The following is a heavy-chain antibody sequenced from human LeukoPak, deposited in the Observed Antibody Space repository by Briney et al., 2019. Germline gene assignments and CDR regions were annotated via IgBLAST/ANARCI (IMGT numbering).Heavy chain of an antibody. D-gene: IGHD3-16*01. CDR2: FHNSGTS. Sequence: PSETLSLTCTVSDESISDYYRGWIRQPPGKGLGWIGYFHNSGTSTYNPSLKSRVTISADTYKNQFSLKLNSLTTADTAVYYCTRGAGWLIDYWGQGILVTVSS. V-gene: IGHV4-59*01. J-gene: IGHJ4*02. CDR3: TRGAGWLIDY. CDR1: DESISDYY.